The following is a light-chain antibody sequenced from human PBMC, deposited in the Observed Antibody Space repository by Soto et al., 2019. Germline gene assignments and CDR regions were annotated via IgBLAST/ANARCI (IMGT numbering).Light chain of an antibody. CDR2: KAS. Sequence: DIQLTQSPSTLSASVGDRVTITCRASQSISSWLAWYQQKPGKALKLLIYKASSLESGVPSRFSGSGSGTEFTLTISSLQPDDFATYYCQQYNSYWTFGQGTKV. CDR1: QSISSW. V-gene: IGKV1-5*03. J-gene: IGKJ1*01. CDR3: QQYNSYWT.